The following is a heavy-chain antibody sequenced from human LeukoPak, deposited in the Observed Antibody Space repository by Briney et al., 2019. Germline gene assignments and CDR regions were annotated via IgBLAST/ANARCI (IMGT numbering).Heavy chain of an antibody. CDR3: AKDLLARAYQLLGAFDI. D-gene: IGHD2-2*01. CDR1: GFTFSSYG. V-gene: IGHV3-30*18. J-gene: IGHJ3*02. CDR2: ISYDGSNK. Sequence: PGRSLRLSCAASGFTFSSYGMYWVRQAPGKGLEWVAVISYDGSNKYYVDSVKGRFTISRDKSKNTLYLQMNSLRAEDTAVYHCAKDLLARAYQLLGAFDIWGQGTMVTVSS.